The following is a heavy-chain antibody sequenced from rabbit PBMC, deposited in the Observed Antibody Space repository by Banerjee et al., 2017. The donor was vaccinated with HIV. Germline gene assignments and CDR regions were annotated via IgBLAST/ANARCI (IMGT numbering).Heavy chain of an antibody. D-gene: IGHD3-1*01. CDR1: GFSFSSSYY. Sequence: QSLEESGGDLVKPGASLTLTCTASGFSFSSSYYMCWVRQAPGKGLEWIACIYAGSSGSTYYASWAKGRFSISKTSSTTVTLQLTSLTAADTATYFCARAAYWDPDYFGLWGPGTLVTVS. CDR3: ARAAYWDPDYFGL. J-gene: IGHJ4*01. CDR2: IYAGSSGST. V-gene: IGHV1S40*01.